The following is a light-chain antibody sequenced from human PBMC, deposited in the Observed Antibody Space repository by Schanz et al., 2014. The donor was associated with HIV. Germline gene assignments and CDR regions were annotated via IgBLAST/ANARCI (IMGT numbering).Light chain of an antibody. J-gene: IGKJ4*02. CDR2: ATS. CDR3: HHYGDSRGT. V-gene: IGKV3D-15*01. Sequence: ELVMTQSPATLSVSPGERATLSCRASQSVNNNLAWYQQKSGQPPRLVIYATSTRAAGIPDRFSGTGSGTDFTLTISRLEPEDFAVYYCHHYGDSRGTFGGGTEVDI. CDR1: QSVNNN.